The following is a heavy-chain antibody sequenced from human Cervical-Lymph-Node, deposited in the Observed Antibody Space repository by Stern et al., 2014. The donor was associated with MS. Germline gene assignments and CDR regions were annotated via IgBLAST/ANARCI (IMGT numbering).Heavy chain of an antibody. Sequence: EVQLVESGGGLVQPGGSLRLSCTASGFTFNNYWMHWVRQAPGKGLVWVSRISSDGNYTSYADSVKGRFTISRDNAKNKLYLEMNGLRAEDTAVYSCARVNSGYYDFDYWGQGTLVTVSS. V-gene: IGHV3-74*02. CDR2: ISSDGNYT. CDR1: GFTFNNYW. CDR3: ARVNSGYYDFDY. J-gene: IGHJ4*02. D-gene: IGHD5-12*01.